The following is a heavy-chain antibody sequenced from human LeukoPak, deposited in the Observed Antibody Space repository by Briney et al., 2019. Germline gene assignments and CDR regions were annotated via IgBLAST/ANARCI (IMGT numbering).Heavy chain of an antibody. CDR3: ARRRIVATIDY. CDR2: ISYTGTT. CDR1: GGSISSSGYY. Sequence: PSETLSLTCGVSGGSISSSGYYWAWIRQPPGPGLEWIGSISYTGTTYYNPTLKSRLTISADRSKNQFSLKLTSVTAADTAVYYCARRRIVATIDYWGQGTLVTVSS. V-gene: IGHV4-39*01. D-gene: IGHD5-12*01. J-gene: IGHJ4*02.